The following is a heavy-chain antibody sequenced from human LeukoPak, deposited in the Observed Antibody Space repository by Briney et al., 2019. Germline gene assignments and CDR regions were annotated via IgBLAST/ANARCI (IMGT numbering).Heavy chain of an antibody. CDR1: DEVITSNNW. Sequence: PSGTLSLTCTVSDEVITSNNWWSWVRQSPGKGLGWIGEIFHSGTTRYKASLESRVTMLLDKSKNQFSLRLNSVTAADTAVYFCARLRLSGGSFSVGWFDPWGQGIQVTVSS. D-gene: IGHD1-26*01. J-gene: IGHJ5*02. V-gene: IGHV4-4*02. CDR2: IFHSGTT. CDR3: ARLRLSGGSFSVGWFDP.